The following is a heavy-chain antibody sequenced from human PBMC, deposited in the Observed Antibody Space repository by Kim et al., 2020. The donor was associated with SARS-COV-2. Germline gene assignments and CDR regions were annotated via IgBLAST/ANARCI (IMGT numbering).Heavy chain of an antibody. J-gene: IGHJ4*02. D-gene: IGHD6-13*01. CDR3: ARGRVSWHYFDY. Sequence: NYPPKFQGGVTMTRDTSTSTVYMELSSLRSEDTAVYYCARGRVSWHYFDYWGQGTLVTVSS. V-gene: IGHV1-46*01.